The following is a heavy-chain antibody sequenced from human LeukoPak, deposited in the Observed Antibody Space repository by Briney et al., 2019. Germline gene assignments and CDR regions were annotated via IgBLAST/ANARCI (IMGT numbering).Heavy chain of an antibody. D-gene: IGHD2-2*01. CDR2: ISYDGSNK. Sequence: QSGGSLRLSCAASGFTFSSYGMHWVRQAPGKGLEWVAVISYDGSNKCYADSVKGRLTISRDNSKNTLYLQMNSLRAEDTAVYYCAKDLWEVPAAKGIYYYGMDVWGQGTTVTVSS. CDR3: AKDLWEVPAAKGIYYYGMDV. J-gene: IGHJ6*02. V-gene: IGHV3-30*18. CDR1: GFTFSSYG.